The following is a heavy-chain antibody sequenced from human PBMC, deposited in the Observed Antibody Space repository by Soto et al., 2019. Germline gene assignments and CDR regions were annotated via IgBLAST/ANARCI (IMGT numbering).Heavy chain of an antibody. CDR1: AFTFSSYE. CDR2: ISSSGSTI. V-gene: IGHV3-48*03. D-gene: IGHD6-19*01. CDR3: ASLIAVAGNFDY. J-gene: IGHJ4*02. Sequence: GGSLRLSCTASAFTFSSYEMNWVRQAPGKGLEWVSYISSSGSTIYYADSVKGRFTISRDNAKNSLYLQMNSLRAEDTAVYYCASLIAVAGNFDYWGQGTLVTVSS.